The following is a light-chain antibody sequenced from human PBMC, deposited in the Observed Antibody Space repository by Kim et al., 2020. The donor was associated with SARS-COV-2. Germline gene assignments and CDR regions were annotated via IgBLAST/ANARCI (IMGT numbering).Light chain of an antibody. Sequence: DIQMTQSPSTLSASVGDRVTITCRASQNIDSWLAWHQQKPGKAPKLLIYKASNLESGVPSRFSGSGSGTEFTLTISSLQPDDFATYYCRHYSSYWAFGQGTKVDIK. J-gene: IGKJ1*01. CDR1: QNIDSW. V-gene: IGKV1-5*03. CDR3: RHYSSYWA. CDR2: KAS.